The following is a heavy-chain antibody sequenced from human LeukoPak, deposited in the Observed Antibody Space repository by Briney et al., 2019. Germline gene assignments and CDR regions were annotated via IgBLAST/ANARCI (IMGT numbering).Heavy chain of an antibody. CDR1: GGTFSSYA. J-gene: IGHJ4*02. CDR2: IIPILGIA. Sequence: GASVKVSCKASGGTFSSYAISWVRQAPGQGLEWMGRIIPILGIANYAQKFQGRVTITADKSTSTAYMELSSLRAEDTAVFYCARALPAASHTSFDYWGQGTLVTVSS. V-gene: IGHV1-69*04. D-gene: IGHD2-2*01. CDR3: ARALPAASHTSFDY.